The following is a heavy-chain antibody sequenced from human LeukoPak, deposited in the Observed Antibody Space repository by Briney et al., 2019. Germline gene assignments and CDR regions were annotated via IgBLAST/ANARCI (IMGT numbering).Heavy chain of an antibody. Sequence: GGSLRLSCAASGFTFTSFWMSWVRQAPGKGLEWVANIKEDGSEKYYVDSVMGRFTISRDNAKNSQYLEMNSLRAEDTAVYYCARVLSGSWDWFDPWGQGTLVTVSS. CDR1: GFTFTSFW. D-gene: IGHD3-22*01. J-gene: IGHJ5*02. CDR2: IKEDGSEK. V-gene: IGHV3-7*01. CDR3: ARVLSGSWDWFDP.